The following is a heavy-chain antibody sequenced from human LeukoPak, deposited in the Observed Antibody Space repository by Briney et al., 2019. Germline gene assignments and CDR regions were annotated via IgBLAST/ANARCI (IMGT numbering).Heavy chain of an antibody. CDR1: GFTFSSYA. CDR2: ISYDGSNK. D-gene: IGHD3-10*01. Sequence: PGRSLRLSCAASGFTFSSYAMHWVRQAPGKGLEWVAVISYDGSNKYYADSVKGRFTISRDNSKNTLYLQMNSLRAEDTAVYYCARSYYGSGHFDYWGQGTLVTVSS. V-gene: IGHV3-30*04. J-gene: IGHJ4*02. CDR3: ARSYYGSGHFDY.